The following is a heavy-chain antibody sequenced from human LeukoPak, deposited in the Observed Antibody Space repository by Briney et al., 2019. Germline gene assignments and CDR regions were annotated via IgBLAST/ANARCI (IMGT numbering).Heavy chain of an antibody. J-gene: IGHJ6*02. Sequence: GESLKISCKGSGYSFSNYWIAWVRQMPGKGLEWMGIISPTDSDTRYSPSFQGRVTISADTPFSTAYLQWSSLQASDTAIYYCARQDYSYYVMDVWGQGTTVTVSS. V-gene: IGHV5-51*01. CDR1: GYSFSNYW. CDR2: ISPTDSDT. CDR3: ARQDYSYYVMDV.